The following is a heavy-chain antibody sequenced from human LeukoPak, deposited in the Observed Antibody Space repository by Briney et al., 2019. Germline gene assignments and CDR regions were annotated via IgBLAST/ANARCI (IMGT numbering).Heavy chain of an antibody. CDR3: ARDEWYEGTL. Sequence: SETLSLTCTVSGGSISSYYWSWIRQPPGKGLEWIGYIYYSGSTNYNPSLKSRVTISVDTSKNQFSLKLSSVTAADTAVYYCARDEWYEGTLWDQGTLVTVSS. CDR2: IYYSGST. V-gene: IGHV4-59*12. D-gene: IGHD2-8*01. CDR1: GGSISSYY. J-gene: IGHJ4*02.